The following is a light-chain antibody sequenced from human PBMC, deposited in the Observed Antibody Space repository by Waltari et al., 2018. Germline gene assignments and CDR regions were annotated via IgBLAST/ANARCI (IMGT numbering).Light chain of an antibody. J-gene: IGKJ3*01. CDR2: DVA. CDR3: QQHSDFVT. CDR1: QSISNS. Sequence: EIVLTQSPATLSLSPGERATLSCRASQSISNSVGWYQQKPGQAPRLLIYDVANRATGIPDRFSGSGSGTDFTLTISVLDPEDFAVYYCQQHSDFVTFGPGTTVEIK. V-gene: IGKV3-11*01.